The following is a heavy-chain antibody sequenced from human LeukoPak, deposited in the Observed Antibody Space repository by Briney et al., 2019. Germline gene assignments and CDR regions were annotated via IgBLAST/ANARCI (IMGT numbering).Heavy chain of an antibody. CDR3: AKGKGSSSAEFDY. J-gene: IGHJ4*02. D-gene: IGHD6-6*01. CDR2: ISYDGSNK. Sequence: HPGGSLRLSCAASGFTFSSYGMHWVRQAPGKGLEWVAVISYDGSNKYYADSVKGRFTISRDNSKNTLYLQMNSLRAEDTAVYYCAKGKGSSSAEFDYWGQGTLVTVSS. CDR1: GFTFSSYG. V-gene: IGHV3-30*18.